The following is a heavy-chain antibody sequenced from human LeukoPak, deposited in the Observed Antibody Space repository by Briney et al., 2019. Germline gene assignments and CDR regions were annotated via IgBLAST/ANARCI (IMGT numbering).Heavy chain of an antibody. J-gene: IGHJ4*02. CDR2: IKQDGSEK. CDR1: GFTFSSYW. V-gene: IGHV3-7*01. Sequence: PGGSLRLSCAASGFTFSSYWMSWVRQAPGKGLEWVANIKQDGSEKYYVDSVKGRFTISRDNAKNSLYLQMNSLRAEDTAVYYCARDGWFGELDKDHFDYWGQGTLVTVSS. CDR3: ARDGWFGELDKDHFDY. D-gene: IGHD3-10*01.